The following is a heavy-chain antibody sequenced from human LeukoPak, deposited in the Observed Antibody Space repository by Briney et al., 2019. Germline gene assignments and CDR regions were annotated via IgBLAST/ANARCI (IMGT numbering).Heavy chain of an antibody. CDR1: GFTFSSYW. CDR2: INRDGSDT. J-gene: IGHJ4*02. D-gene: IGHD1-26*01. Sequence: PGGPLRLSCAASGFTFSSYWMPWVGQDPGKGLVWVSRINRDGSDTNYADSVKGRFTISRENAKNTLYLQMYSLRADDTAVYYCARGGDGSTYGLVYWGQGTLVTVSS. CDR3: ARGGDGSTYGLVY. V-gene: IGHV3-74*01.